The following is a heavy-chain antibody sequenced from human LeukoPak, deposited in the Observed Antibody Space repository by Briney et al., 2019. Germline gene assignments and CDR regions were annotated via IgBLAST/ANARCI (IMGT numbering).Heavy chain of an antibody. CDR1: GFTFGSFA. CDR2: ISGGGGST. D-gene: IGHD5-24*01. J-gene: IGHJ6*03. V-gene: IGHV3-23*01. CDR3: ARDLDGDYYFYYMDV. Sequence: GGSLRLSCEGSGFTFGSFAMTWVRQAPGKGLEWVSAISGGGGSTYYAESVRGRFTVSRDNSKKRVFLQMDGLRTDDTAVYYCARDLDGDYYFYYMDVWGNGTTVIVS.